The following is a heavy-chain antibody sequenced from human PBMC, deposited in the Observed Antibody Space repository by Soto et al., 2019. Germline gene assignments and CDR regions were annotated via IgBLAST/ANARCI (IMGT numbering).Heavy chain of an antibody. CDR2: ISGSVGST. J-gene: IGHJ1*01. CDR3: AKDLGITGSSGYYYRAEYFQH. CDR1: GFTFSSYA. Sequence: GGSLRLSCAASGFTFSSYAMSWVRQAPGKGLEWVSAISGSVGSTYYADSVKGRFTISRDNSKNTLYLQMNSLRAEDTAVYYCAKDLGITGSSGYYYRAEYFQHWGKGTLVIV. D-gene: IGHD3-22*01. V-gene: IGHV3-23*01.